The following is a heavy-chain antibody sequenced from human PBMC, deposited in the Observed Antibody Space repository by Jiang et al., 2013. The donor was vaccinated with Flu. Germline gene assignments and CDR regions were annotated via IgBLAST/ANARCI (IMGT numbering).Heavy chain of an antibody. CDR3: ATSVTYRFDH. CDR2: INADSGGT. Sequence: VSCKASGYTSSYYYMYWVRQAPGQGLEWMGWINADSGGTNYAQRFEGRVTMTRDTSISTGYMELRSLRSDDMAVYYCATSVTYRFDHWGQGTLVTVSS. D-gene: IGHD5-12*01. V-gene: IGHV1-2*02. J-gene: IGHJ4*02. CDR1: GYTSSYYY.